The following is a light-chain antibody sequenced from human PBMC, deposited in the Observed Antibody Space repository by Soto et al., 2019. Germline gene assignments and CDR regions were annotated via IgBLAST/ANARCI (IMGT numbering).Light chain of an antibody. CDR1: QSLFFTSNKKNY. Sequence: IVMTHSPDSLAVSLGETAAINCKSNQSLFFTSNKKNYLAWYRQKPGQPPRLIISWASSRESGVPDRFSGGGSGTDFTLTINSLQAEDVAVYYCQQYYGTPTFGQGTKVDI. V-gene: IGKV4-1*01. J-gene: IGKJ1*01. CDR2: WAS. CDR3: QQYYGTPT.